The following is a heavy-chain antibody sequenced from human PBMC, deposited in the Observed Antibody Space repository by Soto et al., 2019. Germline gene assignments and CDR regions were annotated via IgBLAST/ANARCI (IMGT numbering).Heavy chain of an antibody. J-gene: IGHJ5*02. CDR3: ASYYGDYVSWFAP. CDR2: IYYSGST. CDR1: GGSISSYY. V-gene: IGHV4-59*01. Sequence: SETLSLTCTVSGGSISSYYWSWIRQPPGKGLEWIGYIYYSGSTNYNPSLKSRVTISVDTSKNQFSLKLSSVTAADTAVYYWASYYGDYVSWFAPWGQGTLVTVSS. D-gene: IGHD4-17*01.